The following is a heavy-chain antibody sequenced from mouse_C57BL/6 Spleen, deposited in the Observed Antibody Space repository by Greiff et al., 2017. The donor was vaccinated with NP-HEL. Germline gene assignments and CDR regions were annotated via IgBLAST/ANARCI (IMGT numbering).Heavy chain of an antibody. J-gene: IGHJ4*01. Sequence: EVKLQQSGTVLARPGASVKMSCKTSGYTFTSYWMHWVKQRPGQGLEWIGAIYPGNSDTSYNQKFKGKAKLTAVTSASTAYRELSSLTNEDSAVYYCTRGDDYGDGYYYAMDYWGQGTSVTVSS. V-gene: IGHV1-5*01. D-gene: IGHD2-4*01. CDR3: TRGDDYGDGYYYAMDY. CDR1: GYTFTSYW. CDR2: IYPGNSDT.